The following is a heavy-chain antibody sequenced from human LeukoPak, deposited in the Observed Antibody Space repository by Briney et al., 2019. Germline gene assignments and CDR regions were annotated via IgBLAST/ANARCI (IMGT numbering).Heavy chain of an antibody. CDR2: ISSTSYSI. D-gene: IGHD7-27*01. CDR3: AASLGPRDY. V-gene: IGHV3-48*03. Sequence: GGSLRLSCAASGFTFSSYETNRVRQAPGKGLEWISYISSTSYSIYYADSVKGRFTISRDNAKNALYLQMDSLRVEDTALYYCAASLGPRDYWGQGILVTVS. J-gene: IGHJ4*02. CDR1: GFTFSSYE.